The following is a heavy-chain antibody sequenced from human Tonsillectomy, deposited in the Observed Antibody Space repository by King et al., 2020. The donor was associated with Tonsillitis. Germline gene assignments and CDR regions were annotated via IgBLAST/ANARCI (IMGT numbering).Heavy chain of an antibody. J-gene: IGHJ4*02. V-gene: IGHV3-48*04. CDR3: ASARI. CDR2: ISYSSSAI. CDR1: GFNFSNFH. Sequence: VQLVESGGGLVQPGGSLRLSCAASGFNFSNFHMNWVRQAPGKGLEWVSYISYSSSAIYYADSVKGRFTISRDNAKNSLYLQMNSLRAEDTAVYYCASARIRGQGTLVTVSS.